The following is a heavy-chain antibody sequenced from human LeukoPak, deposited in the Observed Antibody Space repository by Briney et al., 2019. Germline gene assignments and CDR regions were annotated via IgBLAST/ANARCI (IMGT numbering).Heavy chain of an antibody. V-gene: IGHV3-30*18. Sequence: PGGPLRLSCSASGFTFSSHGMHWVRQAPGKGLEWVAVISHDGSNIHYGDSVKGRFTISRDNSKNTLYLQMNSLRAEDTAVYYCAKDPYRVVVATGNYLDPWGQGTLVTVSS. CDR3: AKDPYRVVVATGNYLDP. D-gene: IGHD2-15*01. J-gene: IGHJ5*02. CDR2: ISHDGSNI. CDR1: GFTFSSHG.